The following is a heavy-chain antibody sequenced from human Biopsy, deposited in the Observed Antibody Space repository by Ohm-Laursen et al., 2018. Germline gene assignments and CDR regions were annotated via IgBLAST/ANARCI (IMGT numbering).Heavy chain of an antibody. Sequence: SQTLSLTCSVSGASVMTSGYFWAWLRPRPGKGLEWLGYISYNERTHYNPSLTSRLAISFDTSNNRISLQLRSVSVADTAVYYCVREPKTGTAEAWYFDLWGRGSPVTVPS. D-gene: IGHD3-9*01. CDR2: ISYNERT. CDR1: GASVMTSGYF. CDR3: VREPKTGTAEAWYFDL. V-gene: IGHV4-31*03. J-gene: IGHJ2*01.